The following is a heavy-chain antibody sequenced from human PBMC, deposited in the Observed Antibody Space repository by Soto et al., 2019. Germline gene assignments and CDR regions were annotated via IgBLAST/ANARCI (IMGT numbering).Heavy chain of an antibody. D-gene: IGHD3-16*02. Sequence: QVQLVQSGAEVKKPGSSVKVSCKASGGTFRSYAISWVRQAPGQGLEWMGGIIPIFGTANYAQKFQGRVTITADESTSTAYMELSSLSSEDTAVYYCARQFEVISYYYYGMDVWGQGTTVTVSS. V-gene: IGHV1-69*12. CDR3: ARQFEVISYYYYGMDV. J-gene: IGHJ6*02. CDR1: GGTFRSYA. CDR2: IIPIFGTA.